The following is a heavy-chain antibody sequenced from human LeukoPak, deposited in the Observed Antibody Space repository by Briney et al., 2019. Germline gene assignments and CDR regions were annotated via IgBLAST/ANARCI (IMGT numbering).Heavy chain of an antibody. CDR3: ARYEWGSSSPYFDY. Sequence: SETLSLTCTVSGGSISSYYWSWIRQPPGKGLEWIGYIYYSGSTNYNPSLKSRVTISVDTSKNQFSLKLSSVTAADTAVYYCARYEWGSSSPYFDYWGQGTLVTVPS. J-gene: IGHJ4*02. CDR2: IYYSGST. CDR1: GGSISSYY. D-gene: IGHD6-6*01. V-gene: IGHV4-59*01.